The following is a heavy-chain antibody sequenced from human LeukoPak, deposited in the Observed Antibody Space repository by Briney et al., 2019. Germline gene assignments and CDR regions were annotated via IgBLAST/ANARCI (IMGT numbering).Heavy chain of an antibody. V-gene: IGHV1-2*02. CDR1: GYTFTGYY. D-gene: IGHD2-15*01. Sequence: EASVKVSCKASGYTFTGYYMHWVRQAPGQGLERMGWINPNSGGTSYAQKFQGRVTMTRDTSISTAYMELSRLRSDDTAVYYCARPVVAAIPYGMDVWGQGTTVTVSS. CDR2: INPNSGGT. CDR3: ARPVVAAIPYGMDV. J-gene: IGHJ6*02.